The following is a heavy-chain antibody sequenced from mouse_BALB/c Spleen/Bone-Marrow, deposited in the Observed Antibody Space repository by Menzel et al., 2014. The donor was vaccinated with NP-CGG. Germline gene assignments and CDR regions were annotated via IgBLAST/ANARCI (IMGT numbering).Heavy chain of an antibody. Sequence: EVQLQQSGAELVKPGASVKLSCTASGFNIKDTYMDWVKQRPEQGLEWIGRIDPANGDTNYDTKFQGKATITADTSSNTAYLPFNSLTSEDTAVYYCANGSYWYFDVWGAGTTVTVSS. J-gene: IGHJ1*01. CDR1: GFNIKDTY. CDR2: IDPANGDT. V-gene: IGHV14-3*02. D-gene: IGHD1-2*01. CDR3: ANGSYWYFDV.